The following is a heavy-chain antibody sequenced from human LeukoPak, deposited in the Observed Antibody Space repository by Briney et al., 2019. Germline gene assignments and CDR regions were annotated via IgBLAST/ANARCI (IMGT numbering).Heavy chain of an antibody. D-gene: IGHD1-14*01. CDR1: GLTFSTYS. CDR3: ARAAQPGFDP. V-gene: IGHV3-48*01. CDR2: ISSDSGTI. J-gene: IGHJ5*02. Sequence: GGSLRLSCGASGLTFSTYSMNWVRQAPGKGLEGVSYISSDSGTIYYADSVKGRFTISRDNAKNSLYLQMNSLRAEDTAVYYCARAAQPGFDPWGQGTLVTVSS.